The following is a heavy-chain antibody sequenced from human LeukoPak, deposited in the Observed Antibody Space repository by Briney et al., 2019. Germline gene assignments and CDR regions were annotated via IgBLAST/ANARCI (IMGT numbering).Heavy chain of an antibody. Sequence: SETLSLTCAVYGGSFSGYYWSWNRQPPGKGLEWIGEINHSGSTNYNPSLKSRVTISVDTSKNQFSLKLSSVTAADTAVYYCARVPMTYYFDYWGQGTLVTVSS. CDR3: ARVPMTYYFDY. V-gene: IGHV4-34*01. J-gene: IGHJ4*02. CDR2: INHSGST. CDR1: GGSFSGYY.